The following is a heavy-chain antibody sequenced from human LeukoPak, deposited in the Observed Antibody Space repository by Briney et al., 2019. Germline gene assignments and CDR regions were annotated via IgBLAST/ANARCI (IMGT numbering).Heavy chain of an antibody. D-gene: IGHD3-3*02. CDR2: VSLFHTTR. Sequence: RASVKVSCTASVYTFRQYSISWVRQTPGKGLEWMGWVSLFHTTRVYAQEFQGRVTMTADTNTNTVSMELSSLRSDDTAVYFCARDYILPLETDNGDGFAIWGQGTVVTVSS. CDR1: VYTFRQYS. J-gene: IGHJ3*02. CDR3: ARDYILPLETDNGDGFAI. V-gene: IGHV1-18*01.